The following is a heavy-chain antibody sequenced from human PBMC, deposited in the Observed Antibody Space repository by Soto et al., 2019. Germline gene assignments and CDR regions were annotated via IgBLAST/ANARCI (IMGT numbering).Heavy chain of an antibody. J-gene: IGHJ6*02. CDR1: GGSIGSGDYS. D-gene: IGHD3-3*01. CDR2: IYYSGST. CDR3: ARDGFLEWCDGMDV. V-gene: IGHV4-30-4*01. Sequence: SYETLSLTRTVSGGSIGSGDYSWSWIRQPPGKGLEWIGYIYYSGSTYYNPSLKSRVTISVDTSKNQFSLKLSSVPAADTAVYYSARDGFLEWCDGMDVWGQGTTVTFSS.